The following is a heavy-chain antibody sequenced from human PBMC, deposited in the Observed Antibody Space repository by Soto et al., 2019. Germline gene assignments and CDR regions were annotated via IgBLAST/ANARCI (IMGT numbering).Heavy chain of an antibody. J-gene: IGHJ4*02. CDR2: IYYTGST. CDR1: GSSISPFY. Sequence: SETLSLTCTVSGSSISPFYWSWIRQPPGKGLEWIGYIYYTGSTKYNPSLKSRVTLSLATSRNQLSLKLSSVTAADTAVYFCTRVGGYYGDYPNFDYWGPGTLVTVPS. D-gene: IGHD4-17*01. CDR3: TRVGGYYGDYPNFDY. V-gene: IGHV4-59*01.